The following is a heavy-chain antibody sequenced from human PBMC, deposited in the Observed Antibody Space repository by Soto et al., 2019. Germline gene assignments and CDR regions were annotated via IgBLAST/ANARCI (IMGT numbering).Heavy chain of an antibody. CDR2: IGSGGSTR. V-gene: IGHV3-48*03. CDR3: ARGYSSGWSRGGYLDY. D-gene: IGHD6-19*01. J-gene: IGHJ4*02. Sequence: GGSLRLSCATSGFTFSSYQMNWVRQAPGKGLEWVSYIGSGGSTRYYADSLKGRLTISRDNAKNSLYLQMNSLRAEDTAVYYCARGYSSGWSRGGYLDYWGQGTLVTVSS. CDR1: GFTFSSYQ.